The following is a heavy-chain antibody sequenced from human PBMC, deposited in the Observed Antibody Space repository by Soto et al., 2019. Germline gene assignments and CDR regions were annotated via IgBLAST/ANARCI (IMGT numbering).Heavy chain of an antibody. CDR1: GGRFISHG. V-gene: IGHV5-51*01. CDR2: VYPGDSDT. Sequence: GLSNNVSSKGAGGRFISHGSGRIVQLPGKGLEWTGIVYPGDSDTRYSPSFQGQVTISADKSISTAYLQWSSLKASDTAMYYCARHPSPYYFWSGYYTNYYNSGTAVLGKGTTVPVSS. D-gene: IGHD3-3*01. CDR3: ARHPSPYYFWSGYYTNYYNSGTAV. J-gene: IGHJ6*04.